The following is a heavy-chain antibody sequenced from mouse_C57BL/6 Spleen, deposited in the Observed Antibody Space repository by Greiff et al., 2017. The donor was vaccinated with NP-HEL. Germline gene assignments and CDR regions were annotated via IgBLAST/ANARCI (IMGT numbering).Heavy chain of an antibody. D-gene: IGHD1-1*01. V-gene: IGHV2-6-1*01. CDR3: ARHPRGSRRGAY. CDR1: GFSLTSYG. Sequence: VKLMESGPGLVAPSPSLSITCTVSGFSLTSYGVHWVRQPPGKGLEWLVVIWSDGSTTYNSALKSRLSISKDNSKSQVFLKMNSLQTDDTAMYYGARHPRGSRRGAYWGQGTLVTVSA. J-gene: IGHJ3*01. CDR2: IWSDGST.